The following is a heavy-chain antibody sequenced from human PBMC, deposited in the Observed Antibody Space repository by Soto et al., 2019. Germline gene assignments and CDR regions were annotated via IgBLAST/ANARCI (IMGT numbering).Heavy chain of an antibody. Sequence: SVKVSCKASGFTFTSSAVQWVRQARGQRLEWIGWIVVGSGSTNYAQKFQERVTITRDMSTSTAYMELSSLRSEDTAVYYCAADPAYFYDSSGYSLWGQGTLVTVSS. CDR3: AADPAYFYDSSGYSL. CDR2: IVVGSGST. D-gene: IGHD3-22*01. J-gene: IGHJ4*02. CDR1: GFTFTSSA. V-gene: IGHV1-58*01.